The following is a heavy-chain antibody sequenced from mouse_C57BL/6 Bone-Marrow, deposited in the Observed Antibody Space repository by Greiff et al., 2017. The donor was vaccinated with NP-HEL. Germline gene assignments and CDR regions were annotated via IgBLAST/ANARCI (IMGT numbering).Heavy chain of an antibody. CDR1: GFTFSSYA. CDR3: ARDTTVGAYYAMDY. D-gene: IGHD1-1*01. CDR2: ISDGGSYT. J-gene: IGHJ4*01. Sequence: EVKLVESGGGLVKPGGSLKLSCAASGFTFSSYAMSWVRQTPEKRLEWVATISDGGSYTYYPDNVKGRFTISRDNAKNNLYLQMSHLTSEDTAMDYCARDTTVGAYYAMDYWGQGTSVTVSS. V-gene: IGHV5-4*01.